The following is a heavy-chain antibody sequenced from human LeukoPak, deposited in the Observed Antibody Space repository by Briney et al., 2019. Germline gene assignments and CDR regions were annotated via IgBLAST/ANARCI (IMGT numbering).Heavy chain of an antibody. J-gene: IGHJ4*02. CDR3: ARGVEWFGEYNYFDY. Sequence: SQTLSLTCTVSGGSVSSGSYYWSWIRQPPGKGLEWIGCIYYSGSTYYNPSLKSRVTISVDTSKNQFSLKLSSVTAADTAVYYCARGVEWFGEYNYFDYWGQGTLVTVSS. D-gene: IGHD3-10*01. V-gene: IGHV4-30-4*08. CDR2: IYYSGST. CDR1: GGSVSSGSYY.